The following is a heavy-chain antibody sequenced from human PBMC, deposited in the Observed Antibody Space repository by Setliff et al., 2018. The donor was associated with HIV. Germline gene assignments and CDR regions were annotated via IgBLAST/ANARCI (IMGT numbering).Heavy chain of an antibody. Sequence: SETLSLTCTVSGGSISSSRYYWGWIRQPLGMGLEWIGSIYYSGTTYYNPSLKSRVTISVDTSKNQFSLKLTSVTAADTAMYFCARDGGDPRYSGTYNYWGQGALVTVSS. CDR1: GGSISSSRYY. CDR2: IYYSGTT. D-gene: IGHD1-26*01. V-gene: IGHV4-39*07. CDR3: ARDGGDPRYSGTYNY. J-gene: IGHJ4*02.